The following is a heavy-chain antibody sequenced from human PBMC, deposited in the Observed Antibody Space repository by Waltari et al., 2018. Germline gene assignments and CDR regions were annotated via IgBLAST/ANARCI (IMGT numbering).Heavy chain of an antibody. CDR3: ARDLIRDGYKNWDGY. CDR1: GFTFSSYW. Sequence: EVQLVESGGGLVQPGGSLRLSCAASGFTFSSYWMSWVRQAPGKGLEWVANIKQDGSEKDYVESVKGRFTSSRDNAKNSLYLQRNSLRAEDTAVYYCARDLIRDGYKNWDGYWGQGTLVTVSS. CDR2: IKQDGSEK. D-gene: IGHD5-12*01. V-gene: IGHV3-7*01. J-gene: IGHJ4*02.